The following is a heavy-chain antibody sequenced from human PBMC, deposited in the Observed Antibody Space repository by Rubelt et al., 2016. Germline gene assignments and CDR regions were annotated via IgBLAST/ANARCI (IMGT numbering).Heavy chain of an antibody. V-gene: IGHV1-3*01. CDR3: ARGLGLGYSSSWFNWFDP. Sequence: QVQLVQSGAEVKKPGASVKVSCKASGYTFTSYAMHWVRQAPGQRLEWMGWINAGNGNTKYSQKFQGRVTITRDTSAIPSHMALSSLSSEDTAVYYCARGLGLGYSSSWFNWFDPWGQGTLVTVSS. D-gene: IGHD6-13*01. J-gene: IGHJ5*02. CDR2: INAGNGNT. CDR1: GYTFTSYA.